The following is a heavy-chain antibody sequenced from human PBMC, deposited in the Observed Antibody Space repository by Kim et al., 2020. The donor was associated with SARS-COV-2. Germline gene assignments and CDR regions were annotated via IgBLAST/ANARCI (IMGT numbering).Heavy chain of an antibody. CDR1: GFTFDDYT. J-gene: IGHJ4*02. CDR2: ISWEGDRT. V-gene: IGHV3-43*01. Sequence: GGSLRLSCAASGFTFDDYTMHWVRQTPGKGLEWISLISWEGDRTDYADSVKGRFTISRDKSKNTLYLQMNSLGTEDTALYCCAKDATRHYTSGSYFDSWGQGTLVTVSS. D-gene: IGHD3-10*01. CDR3: AKDATRHYTSGSYFDS.